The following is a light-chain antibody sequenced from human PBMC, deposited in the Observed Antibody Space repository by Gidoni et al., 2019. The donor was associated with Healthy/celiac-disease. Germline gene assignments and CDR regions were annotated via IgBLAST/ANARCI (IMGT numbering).Light chain of an antibody. Sequence: DIQMPQSPSSLSASVGDRVTITCQASPDISNYLNWYHQKPGKAPKLLIYDASNLETGVPSRFSGSGSGTDFTFTISSLQPEDIATYYCQQYDNLPITFXQXTRLEIK. J-gene: IGKJ5*01. CDR1: PDISNY. V-gene: IGKV1-33*01. CDR3: QQYDNLPIT. CDR2: DAS.